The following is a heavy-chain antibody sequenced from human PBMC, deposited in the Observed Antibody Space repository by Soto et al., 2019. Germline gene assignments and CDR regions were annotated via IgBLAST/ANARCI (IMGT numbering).Heavy chain of an antibody. Sequence: EVQLVESGGGLVQPGGSLTLSCTASGVTFSNYYMHWVRQAPGKGLEWVSRISGENTNILYADSVKGRFTISRDNAKNTVYLQMNSLRAEDTGIYYCAAMILGDRDYWGQGTLVTVSS. CDR3: AAMILGDRDY. D-gene: IGHD3-3*01. V-gene: IGHV3-74*03. CDR1: GVTFSNYY. J-gene: IGHJ4*02. CDR2: ISGENTNI.